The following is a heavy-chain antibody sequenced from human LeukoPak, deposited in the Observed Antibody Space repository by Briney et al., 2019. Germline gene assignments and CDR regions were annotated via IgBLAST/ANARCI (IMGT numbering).Heavy chain of an antibody. J-gene: IGHJ4*02. CDR3: AKDGAKLELRE. CDR1: GFTFSSYD. V-gene: IGHV3-33*06. CDR2: IWYDGSNK. Sequence: GGSLRLSCAASGFTFSSYDMHWVRQAPGKGLEWVAVIWYDGSNKYYADSVKGRFTISRDNSKNTLYLQMNSLRVDDKAVYYCAKDGAKLELREWGQGTLVTVSS. D-gene: IGHD1-7*01.